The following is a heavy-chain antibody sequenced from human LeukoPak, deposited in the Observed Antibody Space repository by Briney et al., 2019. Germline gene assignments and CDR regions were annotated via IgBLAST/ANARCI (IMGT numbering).Heavy chain of an antibody. CDR2: IIPILGIA. V-gene: IGHV1-69*04. D-gene: IGHD1-26*01. Sequence: ASVKVSCKASGYTFTSYAISWVRQAPGQGLEWMGRIIPILGIANYAQKFQGRVTITADKSTSTAYTELSSLRSEDTAVYYCANYPADQHYYYGMDVWGQGTTVTVSS. CDR1: GYTFTSYA. CDR3: ANYPADQHYYYGMDV. J-gene: IGHJ6*02.